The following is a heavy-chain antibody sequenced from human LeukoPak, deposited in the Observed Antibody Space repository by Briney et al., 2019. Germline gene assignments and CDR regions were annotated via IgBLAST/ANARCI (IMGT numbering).Heavy chain of an antibody. J-gene: IGHJ5*02. CDR3: ARGLGVRGVTNWFDP. D-gene: IGHD3-10*01. V-gene: IGHV4-30-4*08. Sequence: PSETLSLTCTVSGGSVSSGSYSWSWIRQPPGKGLEWIGYIYYSGSTYYNPSLKSRVTISVDTSKNQFSLKLSSVTAADTAVYYCARGLGVRGVTNWFDPWGQGTLVTVSS. CDR2: IYYSGST. CDR1: GGSVSSGSYS.